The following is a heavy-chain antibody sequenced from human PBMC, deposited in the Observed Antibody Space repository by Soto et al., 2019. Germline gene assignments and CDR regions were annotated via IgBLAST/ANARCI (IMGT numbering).Heavy chain of an antibody. CDR2: INSDGSST. J-gene: IGHJ2*01. V-gene: IGHV3-74*01. D-gene: IGHD3-10*01. CDR3: ATGGFMGSGSYTHRHFDL. CDR1: GFTFSSYW. Sequence: GGSLRLSCAASGFTFSSYWMHWVRQAPGKGLVWVSRINSDGSSTSYADSVKGRFTISRDNAKNTLYLQRNSLRAEDTAVYYCATGGFMGSGSYTHRHFDLWGRGTLVTVSS.